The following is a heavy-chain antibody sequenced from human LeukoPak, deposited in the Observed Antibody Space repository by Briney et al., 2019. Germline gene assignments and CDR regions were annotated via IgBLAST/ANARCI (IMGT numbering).Heavy chain of an antibody. Sequence: GGSLRLSCAASGIAVSDNYMGWVRQAPGKGLEWVSVISSDGKTDHADSVKGRFTISRDNSKNTVSLQMNILRAEDTAVYYCAKSRIAARIFDYWGQGTLVTVSS. V-gene: IGHV3-66*01. CDR2: ISSDGKT. D-gene: IGHD6-6*01. CDR1: GIAVSDNY. J-gene: IGHJ4*02. CDR3: AKSRIAARIFDY.